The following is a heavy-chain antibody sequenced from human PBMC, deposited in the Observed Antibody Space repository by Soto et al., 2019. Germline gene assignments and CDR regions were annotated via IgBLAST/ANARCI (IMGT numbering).Heavy chain of an antibody. CDR2: ISYDGSNK. CDR1: GFTFSSYG. Sequence: PGGSLRLSCAASGFTFSSYGMHWVRQAPGKGLEWVAVISYDGSNKCYADSVKGRFTISRDNSKNTLYLQMNSLRAEDTAVYYCAKGRYCSSTSCSYNWFDPWGQGTLVTVSS. J-gene: IGHJ5*02. V-gene: IGHV3-30*18. CDR3: AKGRYCSSTSCSYNWFDP. D-gene: IGHD2-2*01.